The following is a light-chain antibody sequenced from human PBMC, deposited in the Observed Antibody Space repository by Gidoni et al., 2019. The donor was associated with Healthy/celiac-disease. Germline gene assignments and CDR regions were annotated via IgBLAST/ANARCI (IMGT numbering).Light chain of an antibody. CDR2: DVS. V-gene: IGLV2-11*01. CDR1: SSDVGGYTY. CDR3: CSYAGSYTWV. Sequence: QSALTQPRSVSGPPGQSVTISCTGTSSDVGGYTYVSWYQQHPGKAPKLMIYDVSKRPSGVPDRFSGSKSGNTASLTISGLQAEDEADYYCCSYAGSYTWVFGTGTKVTVL. J-gene: IGLJ1*01.